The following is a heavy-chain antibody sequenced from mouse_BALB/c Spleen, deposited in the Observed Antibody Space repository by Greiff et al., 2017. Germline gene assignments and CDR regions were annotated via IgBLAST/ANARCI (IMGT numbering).Heavy chain of an antibody. J-gene: IGHJ4*01. V-gene: IGHV2-9*02. CDR1: GFSFTSYG. Sequence: QVQLQQSGPGLVAPSQSLSITCTVSGFSFTSYGVHWVRQPPGKGLEWLGVIWAGGSTNYNSALMSRLSISNDNSKSQFFLKMNSLQTDDTAMYYGARGKNYYAMDYWGQGTAVTVSA. CDR3: ARGKNYYAMDY. CDR2: IWAGGST.